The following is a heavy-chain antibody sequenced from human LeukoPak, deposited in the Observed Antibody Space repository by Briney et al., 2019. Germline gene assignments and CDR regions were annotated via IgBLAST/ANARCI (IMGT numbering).Heavy chain of an antibody. J-gene: IGHJ4*02. D-gene: IGHD6-13*01. V-gene: IGHV3-7*03. CDR3: AKSPSIAAAGTAFDY. CDR1: GFTFSTYW. Sequence: GGSLRLSCEASGFTFSTYWMKWVRQAPGKGLEWVANIKQDGSQKYYVDSVKGRFIISRDNAKNSLYLQMNSLRAEDTAVYYCAKSPSIAAAGTAFDYWGQGTLVTVSS. CDR2: IKQDGSQK.